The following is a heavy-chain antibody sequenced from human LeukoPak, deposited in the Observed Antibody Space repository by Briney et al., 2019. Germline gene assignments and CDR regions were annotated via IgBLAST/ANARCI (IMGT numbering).Heavy chain of an antibody. D-gene: IGHD1-7*01. CDR2: IYWDDDK. J-gene: IGHJ4*02. CDR3: SHRRKIGSIIWNYDN. Sequence: SGPTLVNPTQTLTLTCTFSGFSLTTSGVGVGWILQPPGKALEWLALIYWDDDKRYSPSLRSRLTITKDTSKNQVVLTMTNMDPVDTATYYCSHRRKIGSIIWNYDNWGQGTLVTVSS. V-gene: IGHV2-5*02. CDR1: GFSLTTSGVG.